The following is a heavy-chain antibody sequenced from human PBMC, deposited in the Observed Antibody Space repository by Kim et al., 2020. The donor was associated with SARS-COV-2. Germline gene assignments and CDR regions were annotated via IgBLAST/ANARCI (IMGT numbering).Heavy chain of an antibody. V-gene: IGHV1-18*01. CDR2: ISAYNGNT. CDR3: AKSEYSYGFAFDI. Sequence: ASVKVCCKASGYTFTSYGISWVRQAPGQGLEWMGWISAYNGNTNYAQKLQGRVTMTTDTSTSTAYMELRSLRSDDTAVYYCAKSEYSYGFAFDIWGQGTMVTVSS. D-gene: IGHD5-18*01. J-gene: IGHJ3*02. CDR1: GYTFTSYG.